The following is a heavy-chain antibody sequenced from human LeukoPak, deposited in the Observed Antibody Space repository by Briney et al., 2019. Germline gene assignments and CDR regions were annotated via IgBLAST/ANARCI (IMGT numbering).Heavy chain of an antibody. V-gene: IGHV3-23*01. CDR2: ISGSGGST. CDR1: GFTFSSYA. Sequence: GGSLRLSCAASGFTFSSYAMSWVRQAPGKGLEWVSAISGSGGSTYYADSVKGRFTISRDNSKNTLYLQMNSLIAEDTAIYYCAKVPFPVEWLYPNWFDPWGQGALVTVSS. CDR3: AKVPFPVEWLYPNWFDP. J-gene: IGHJ5*02. D-gene: IGHD3-3*01.